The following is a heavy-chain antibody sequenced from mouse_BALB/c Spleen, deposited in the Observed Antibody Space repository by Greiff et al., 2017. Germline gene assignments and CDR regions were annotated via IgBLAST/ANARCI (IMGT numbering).Heavy chain of an antibody. Sequence: QVQLKQSGAELVRPGVSVKISCKGSGYTFTDYAMHWVKQSHAKRLEWIGVISTYYGDASYNQKFKGKATMTVDKSSSTAYMELARLTSEDSAIYYCARAGAMDYWGQGTSVTVSS. CDR3: ARAGAMDY. CDR1: GYTFTDYA. V-gene: IGHV1S137*01. CDR2: ISTYYGDA. J-gene: IGHJ4*01.